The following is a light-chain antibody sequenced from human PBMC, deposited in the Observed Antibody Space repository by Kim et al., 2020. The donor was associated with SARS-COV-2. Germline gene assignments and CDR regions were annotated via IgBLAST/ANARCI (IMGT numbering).Light chain of an antibody. V-gene: IGKV3-15*01. CDR1: QSVRSN. CDR3: QQYNNWPPWT. J-gene: IGKJ1*01. Sequence: SPGERATLSCRASQSVRSNLAWYQQKPGQAPRILIYGASTRATGIPARFSGSGSGTEFTLTISSLQSEDFAVYYCQQYNNWPPWTFGQGTKVDIK. CDR2: GAS.